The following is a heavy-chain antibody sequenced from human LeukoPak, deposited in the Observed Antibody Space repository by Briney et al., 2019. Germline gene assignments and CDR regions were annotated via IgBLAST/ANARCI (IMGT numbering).Heavy chain of an antibody. CDR3: ARDVVAATTGFFQH. Sequence: GGSLRLSCAASGFTFSSYGMHWVRQAPGKGLEWVAFIRYDGSNKYYADSVKGRFTISRDNSKNTLYLQMNSLRAEDTAVYYCARDVVAATTGFFQHWGQGILVTVSS. CDR1: GFTFSSYG. CDR2: IRYDGSNK. J-gene: IGHJ1*01. V-gene: IGHV3-30*02. D-gene: IGHD2-15*01.